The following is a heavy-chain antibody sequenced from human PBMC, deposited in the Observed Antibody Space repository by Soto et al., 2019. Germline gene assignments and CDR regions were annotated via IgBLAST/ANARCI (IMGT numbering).Heavy chain of an antibody. V-gene: IGHV1-69*12. J-gene: IGHJ6*01. CDR1: GGTFSSYA. CDR3: ARKGDTARHRAYDYGMDV. Sequence: QVQLVQSGAEVKKPGSSVKVSCKASGGTFSSYAISWVRQAPGQGLEWMGGIIPIFGTANYAQKFQGRVTITADESTSTAYMELSSLRSEDTAVYYCARKGDTARHRAYDYGMDVWGQGTTVTVSS. D-gene: IGHD5-18*01. CDR2: IIPIFGTA.